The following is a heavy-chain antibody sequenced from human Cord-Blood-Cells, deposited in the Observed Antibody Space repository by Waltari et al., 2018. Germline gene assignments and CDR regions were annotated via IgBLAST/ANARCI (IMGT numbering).Heavy chain of an antibody. Sequence: QVQLVQSGAAVKKPGASVKVSCKVSGYTLPELSMHWVRQAPGKGLEWMGGFDPEDGETIYAQKFQGRVTMTEDTSTDTAYMELSSLRSEDTAVYYCATSARELRAFDIWGQGTMVTVSS. J-gene: IGHJ3*02. CDR3: ATSARELRAFDI. V-gene: IGHV1-24*01. CDR1: GYTLPELS. CDR2: FDPEDGET. D-gene: IGHD1-26*01.